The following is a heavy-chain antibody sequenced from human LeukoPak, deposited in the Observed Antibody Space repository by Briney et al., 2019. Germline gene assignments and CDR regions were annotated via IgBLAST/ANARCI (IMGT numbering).Heavy chain of an antibody. CDR3: ARRGDSGFFYAMDV. CDR1: GGSTTSSY. Sequence: LETLSLTCTVSGGSTTSSYWSWIRQPPGRGLEWIGYIYYSGSINYNPSLKSRVTISLDTSKNQFSLKLSSVTAADTAVYYCARRGDSGFFYAMDVWGQGTTVTVSS. CDR2: IYYSGSI. V-gene: IGHV4-59*08. J-gene: IGHJ6*01. D-gene: IGHD2-21*01.